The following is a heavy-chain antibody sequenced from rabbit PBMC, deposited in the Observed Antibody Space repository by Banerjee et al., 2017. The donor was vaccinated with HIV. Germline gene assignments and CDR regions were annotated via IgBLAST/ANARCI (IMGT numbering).Heavy chain of an antibody. CDR1: GFDFSSYY. D-gene: IGHD6-1*01. Sequence: QLKETGGGLVQPGGSLTLSCKASGFDFSSYYMSWVRQAPGKGLEWIGTIYAGKGSTCYASWVNGRFTISSHNAQNTLYLQLNSLTAADTATYFCARSGYGGYGYGLNLWGPGTLVTVS. CDR3: ARSGYGGYGYGLNL. CDR2: IYAGKGST. J-gene: IGHJ4*01. V-gene: IGHV1S7*01.